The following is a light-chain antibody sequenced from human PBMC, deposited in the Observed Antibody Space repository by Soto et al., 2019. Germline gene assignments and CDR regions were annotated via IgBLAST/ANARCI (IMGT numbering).Light chain of an antibody. CDR3: QQRSNWPPT. CDR1: QSVSSY. CDR2: DAS. Sequence: EIVLTQSPATLSLSPGERATPSCRASQSVSSYLAWYQQKPGQAPRLLIYDASNRATGIPARFSGSGSGTDFTLTISTLEPEDFAVYYCQQRSNWPPTFGGGTKVDIK. J-gene: IGKJ4*01. V-gene: IGKV3-11*01.